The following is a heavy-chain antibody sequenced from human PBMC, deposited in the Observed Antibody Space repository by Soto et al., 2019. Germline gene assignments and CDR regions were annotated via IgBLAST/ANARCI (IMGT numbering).Heavy chain of an antibody. CDR3: ARVATYYYDSSGYTFDY. Sequence: GGSLRLSCAASGFTFSSYAMHWVRQAPGKGLEWVAVISYDGSNKYYADSVKGRFTISRDNSKNTLYLQMNSLRAEDTAVYYCARVATYYYDSSGYTFDYWGQGTLVTVSS. V-gene: IGHV3-30-3*01. CDR2: ISYDGSNK. CDR1: GFTFSSYA. J-gene: IGHJ4*02. D-gene: IGHD3-22*01.